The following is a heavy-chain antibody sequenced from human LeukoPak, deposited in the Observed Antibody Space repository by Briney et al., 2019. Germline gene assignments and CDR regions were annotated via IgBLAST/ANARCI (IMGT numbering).Heavy chain of an antibody. D-gene: IGHD3-10*01. V-gene: IGHV3-30*18. CDR3: AKDLDYGSGSYSGY. CDR2: ISYDGSNK. J-gene: IGHJ4*02. CDR1: GFTFSSYE. Sequence: PGGSLRLSCAASGFTFSSYEMNWVRQAPGKGLEWGAVISYDGSNKYYADSVKGRFTISRDNSKNTLYLQMNSLRAEDTAVYYCAKDLDYGSGSYSGYWGQGTLVTVSS.